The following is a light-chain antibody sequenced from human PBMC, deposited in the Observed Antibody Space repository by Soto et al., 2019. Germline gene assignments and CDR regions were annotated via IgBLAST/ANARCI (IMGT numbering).Light chain of an antibody. J-gene: IGKJ1*01. Sequence: DIQMTQSPSSVSASVGDRVTITCRASRDIGDRLAWFRHKPGKAPQLLIQTASTLVRETPSRFSGSGSGTDFLLTINNLQPEDFATYYCLQASTFPRTFAQVIMMDI. CDR3: LQASTFPRT. CDR1: RDIGDR. V-gene: IGKV1-12*01. CDR2: TAS.